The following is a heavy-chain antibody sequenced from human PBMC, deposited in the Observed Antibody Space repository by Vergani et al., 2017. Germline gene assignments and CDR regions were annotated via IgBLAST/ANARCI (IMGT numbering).Heavy chain of an antibody. J-gene: IGHJ4*02. CDR2: INHSGST. D-gene: IGHD2-8*01. V-gene: IGHV4-34*01. Sequence: QVQLQQWGAGLLKPSETLSLSCAVYGGSFSGYYWSWIRQPPGKGLEWIGEINHSGSTNYNPSLKSRVTISVDTSKNQFSRKLSSVTAADTAVYYWARVRGALMAYAARGYFDYWDQGTLVTVSS. CDR1: GGSFSGYY. CDR3: ARVRGALMAYAARGYFDY.